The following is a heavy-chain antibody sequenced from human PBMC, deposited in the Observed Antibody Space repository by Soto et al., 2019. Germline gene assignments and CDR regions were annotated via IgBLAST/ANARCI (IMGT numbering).Heavy chain of an antibody. CDR2: ISYDGSNK. Sequence: QVQLVESGGGVVQPGRSLRLSCAASGFTFSSYGMHWVRQAPGKGLEWVAVISYDGSNKYYADSVKGRFTISRDNSKNTLYLHMNSLRAEDTAVYYCAKGPVYYYDSSGYPFDYWGQGTLVTVSS. CDR3: AKGPVYYYDSSGYPFDY. V-gene: IGHV3-30*18. CDR1: GFTFSSYG. D-gene: IGHD3-22*01. J-gene: IGHJ4*02.